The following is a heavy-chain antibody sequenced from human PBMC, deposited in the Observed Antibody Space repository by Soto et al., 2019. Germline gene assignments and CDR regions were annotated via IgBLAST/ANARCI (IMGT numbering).Heavy chain of an antibody. CDR2: IYYSGST. V-gene: IGHV4-30-2*05. Sequence: PSETLSLTCAVSGGSISSGGYSWSWIRQPPGKGLEWIGYIYYSGSTYYNPSLKSRVTISVDASKNQFSLKLSSVTAADTAVYYCARGGYYYDSRSNWFDPWGQGTLVTVSS. D-gene: IGHD3-22*01. CDR1: GGSISSGGYS. CDR3: ARGGYYYDSRSNWFDP. J-gene: IGHJ5*02.